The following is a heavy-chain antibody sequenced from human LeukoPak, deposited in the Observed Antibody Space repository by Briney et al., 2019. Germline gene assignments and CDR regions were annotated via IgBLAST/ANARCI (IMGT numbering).Heavy chain of an antibody. J-gene: IGHJ4*02. V-gene: IGHV1-2*02. CDR3: ARDPNPPYDFWSGYPTNYFDY. D-gene: IGHD3-3*01. CDR2: INSDSGGT. Sequence: GASVKVSCKASGYTFTGYYMHWVRQAPGQGLEWMGWINSDSGGTNYAQKFQGRVTMTRDTSISTAYMELSRLRSDDTAVYYCARDPNPPYDFWSGYPTNYFDYWGQGTLVTVSS. CDR1: GYTFTGYY.